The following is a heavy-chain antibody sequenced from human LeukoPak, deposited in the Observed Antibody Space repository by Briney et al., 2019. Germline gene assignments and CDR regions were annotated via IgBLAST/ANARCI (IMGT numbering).Heavy chain of an antibody. CDR2: ISGSGGST. D-gene: IGHD1-26*01. V-gene: IGHV3-23*01. CDR1: GGSISSGGYS. Sequence: LSLTCAVSGGSISSGGYSWSWVRQAPGKGLEWVSAISGSGGSTYYADSVKGRFTISRDNSKNTLYLQMNSLRAEDTAVYYCAKDPSGSYTVYYFDYWGQGTLVTVSS. CDR3: AKDPSGSYTVYYFDY. J-gene: IGHJ4*02.